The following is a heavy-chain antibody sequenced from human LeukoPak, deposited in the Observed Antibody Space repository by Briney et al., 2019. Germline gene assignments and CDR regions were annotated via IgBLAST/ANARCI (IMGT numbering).Heavy chain of an antibody. J-gene: IGHJ4*02. V-gene: IGHV4-34*01. D-gene: IGHD6-19*01. CDR1: GGSFSGYY. Sequence: SETLSLTCAVYGGSFSGYYWSWIRQPPGKGLEWIGEINHSGSTNYNPSLKSRVTISVDTSKNQFSLKLSSVTAADTAVYYCARTVPGHPDDYFDYWGQGTLVTVSS. CDR2: INHSGST. CDR3: ARTVPGHPDDYFDY.